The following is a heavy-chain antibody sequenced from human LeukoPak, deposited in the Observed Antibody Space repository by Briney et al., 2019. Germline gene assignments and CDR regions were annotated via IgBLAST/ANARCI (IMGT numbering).Heavy chain of an antibody. D-gene: IGHD1-26*01. V-gene: IGHV4-34*01. CDR1: GGSFSGYY. CDR2: INHSGST. Sequence: SETLSLTCAVYGGSFSGYYWSWIRQPPGKGLEWIGEINHSGSTNYNPSLKSRVTISVDTSKNQFSLKLSSVTAADTAVYYCARHFRQWELPRGYDYWGQGTLVTVSS. CDR3: ARHFRQWELPRGYDY. J-gene: IGHJ4*02.